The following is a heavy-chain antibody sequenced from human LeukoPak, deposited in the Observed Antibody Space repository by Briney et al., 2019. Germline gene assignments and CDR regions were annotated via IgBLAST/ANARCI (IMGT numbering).Heavy chain of an antibody. V-gene: IGHV1-69*01. J-gene: IGHJ4*02. CDR3: ARGYCSGGSCYSEVNYFDY. Sequence: SVKVSCKASGGTFSSYAISWVRQAPGQGLEWMGGIIPIFGTANYAQKFQGRVTITADESTSTAYMELSSLRSEDTAVYYCARGYCSGGSCYSEVNYFDYWGQGTLVTVSS. CDR1: GGTFSSYA. CDR2: IIPIFGTA. D-gene: IGHD2-15*01.